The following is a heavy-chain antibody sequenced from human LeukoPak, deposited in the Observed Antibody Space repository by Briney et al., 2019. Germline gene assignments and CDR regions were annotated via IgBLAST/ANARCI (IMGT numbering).Heavy chain of an antibody. CDR3: ARVDYGDGYFDY. V-gene: IGHV1-18*01. Sequence: GASVKVSCTASGYTFTSYGISWVRQAPGQGLEWMGWISAYNGNTNYAQKLQGRVTMNTDTSTSTAYMELRSLRSDDTAVYYCARVDYGDGYFDYWGQGTLVTVSS. D-gene: IGHD4-17*01. CDR1: GYTFTSYG. J-gene: IGHJ4*02. CDR2: ISAYNGNT.